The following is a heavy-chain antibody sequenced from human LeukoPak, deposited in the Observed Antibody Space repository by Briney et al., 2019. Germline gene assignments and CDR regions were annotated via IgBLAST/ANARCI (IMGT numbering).Heavy chain of an antibody. Sequence: PSETLSLTCTVSGGSISSYFWSWIRQPPGKGLEWIGYIYYSGSTNYDPSLKGRVTISVDTSKNQFSLKLSSVTAADTAVYYCARALAVAGPGGAFDIWGQGTMVTVSS. CDR3: ARALAVAGPGGAFDI. CDR1: GGSISSYF. V-gene: IGHV4-59*01. J-gene: IGHJ3*02. D-gene: IGHD6-19*01. CDR2: IYYSGST.